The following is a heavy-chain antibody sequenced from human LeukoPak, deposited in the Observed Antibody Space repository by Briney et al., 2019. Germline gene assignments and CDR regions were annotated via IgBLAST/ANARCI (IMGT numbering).Heavy chain of an antibody. CDR3: ATLPTYYYGSGSRGYFDY. CDR2: IYYSGST. Sequence: SETLSLTCTVSGVSISSSSYYWGWIRQPPGKGLEWIGSIYYSGSTYYNPSLKSRVTISVDTSRNQFSLKLRSVTAADTAVYYCATLPTYYYGSGSRGYFDYWGQGTLVTVSS. J-gene: IGHJ4*02. D-gene: IGHD3-10*01. V-gene: IGHV4-39*01. CDR1: GVSISSSSYY.